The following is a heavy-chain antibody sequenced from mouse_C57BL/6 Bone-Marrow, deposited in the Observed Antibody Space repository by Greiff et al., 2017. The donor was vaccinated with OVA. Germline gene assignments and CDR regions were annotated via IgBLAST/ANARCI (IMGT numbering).Heavy chain of an antibody. CDR2: IDPSDSYT. CDR1: GYTFTSYW. CDR3: ARTGYSYYYAMDY. V-gene: IGHV1-50*01. D-gene: IGHD2-3*01. J-gene: IGHJ4*01. Sequence: QVQLKQPGAELVKPGASVKLSCKASGYTFTSYWMQWVKLRPGQGLEWIGEIDPSDSYTNYNQKFKGKATLTVDTSSSTAYMQLSSLTSEDSAVYYCARTGYSYYYAMDYWGQGTSVTVSS.